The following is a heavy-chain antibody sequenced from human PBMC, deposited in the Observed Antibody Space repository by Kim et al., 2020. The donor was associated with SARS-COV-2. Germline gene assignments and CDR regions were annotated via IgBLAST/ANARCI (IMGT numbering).Heavy chain of an antibody. Sequence: GGSLRLSCAASGFTFSSYGMHWVRQAPGKGLEWVAVISYDGSNKYYADSVKGRFTISRDNSKNTLYLQMNSLRAEDTAVYYCANAVPAAMWDYFDYWGQGTLVTVSS. J-gene: IGHJ4*02. CDR1: GFTFSSYG. CDR2: ISYDGSNK. D-gene: IGHD2-2*01. CDR3: ANAVPAAMWDYFDY. V-gene: IGHV3-30*18.